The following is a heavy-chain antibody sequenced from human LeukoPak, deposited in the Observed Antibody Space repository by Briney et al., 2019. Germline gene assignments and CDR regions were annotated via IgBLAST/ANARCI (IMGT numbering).Heavy chain of an antibody. D-gene: IGHD6-13*01. V-gene: IGHV1-18*01. CDR3: ARVWAYSSSWYGWFDP. Sequence: ASVKVSCKASGYTFTSYGISWVRQAPGQGLEWMGWISAYNGNTNYAQKLQGRVTMTTDTSTSTAYMELRSLRSDDTAVYYCARVWAYSSSWYGWFDPWGQGTLVTVSS. CDR2: ISAYNGNT. J-gene: IGHJ5*02. CDR1: GYTFTSYG.